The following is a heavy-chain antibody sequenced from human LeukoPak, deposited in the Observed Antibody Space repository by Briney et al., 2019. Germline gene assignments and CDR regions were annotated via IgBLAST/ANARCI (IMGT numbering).Heavy chain of an antibody. Sequence: ASVKVSCKVSGYTLTELSMHWVRQAPGKGLEWMGGFDPEDGETIYAQKFQGRVTMTEDTSTDTAYMELSSLRSEDTAVYYCATDLNYDFWSGFNYWGQGTLVTVSS. D-gene: IGHD3-3*01. V-gene: IGHV1-24*01. J-gene: IGHJ4*02. CDR1: GYTLTELS. CDR3: ATDLNYDFWSGFNY. CDR2: FDPEDGET.